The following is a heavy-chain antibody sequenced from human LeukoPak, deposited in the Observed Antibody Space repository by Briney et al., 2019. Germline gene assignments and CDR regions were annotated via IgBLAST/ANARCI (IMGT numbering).Heavy chain of an antibody. D-gene: IGHD1-1*01. CDR2: IYPGDSET. CDR1: GYAFTNYW. V-gene: IGHV5-51*01. J-gene: IGHJ4*02. CDR3: ARGTARFDY. Sequence: GESLKISCQVSGYAFTNYWIGWVRQMPGKGLEWMGTIYPGDSETRYSPSFQGQVTMSADKSISTAYLQWSSLKASDTAMYYCARGTARFDYWGQGTLVSVSS.